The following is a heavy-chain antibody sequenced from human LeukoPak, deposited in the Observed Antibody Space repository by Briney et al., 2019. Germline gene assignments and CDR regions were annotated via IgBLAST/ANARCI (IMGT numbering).Heavy chain of an antibody. CDR3: ARVGAYCSGGSCYLDY. D-gene: IGHD2-15*01. CDR1: GYTFTSYG. Sequence: ASVKVSCKASGYTFTSYGISWVRQAPGQGLEWMGWISAYNGNTNNAQKLQGRVTMTTDTSTSTAYMEVRSLRSDDTAVYYCARVGAYCSGGSCYLDYWGQGTLVTVSS. J-gene: IGHJ4*02. CDR2: ISAYNGNT. V-gene: IGHV1-18*01.